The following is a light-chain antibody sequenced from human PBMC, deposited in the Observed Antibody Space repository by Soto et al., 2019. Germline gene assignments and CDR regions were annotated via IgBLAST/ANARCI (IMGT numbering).Light chain of an antibody. Sequence: QSVLTQPPSASGTPGQRVTISCSGSSSNIGSNTVNWYQQLPGTAPKLLIYSNNQRPSGVPDRFSGSKSGTSASLAISGLQSDDEADYYCAAWDDSLVFGGGTKLTVL. CDR3: AAWDDSLV. CDR2: SNN. J-gene: IGLJ2*01. V-gene: IGLV1-44*01. CDR1: SSNIGSNT.